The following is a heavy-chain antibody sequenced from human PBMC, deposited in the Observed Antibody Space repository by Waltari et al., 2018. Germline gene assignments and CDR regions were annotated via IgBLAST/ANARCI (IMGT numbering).Heavy chain of an antibody. J-gene: IGHJ6*04. Sequence: QVQLQESGPGLVKPSQTLSLTCTVSGGSISSGGYYWSWIRQHPGKGLEWIGYIYYSGSTYYNPSLKSRVTISVDTSKNQFSLKLSSVTAADTAVYYCARGNVTIFGVVISKDVWGKGTTVTVSS. CDR2: IYYSGST. CDR3: ARGNVTIFGVVISKDV. CDR1: GGSISSGGYY. D-gene: IGHD3-3*01. V-gene: IGHV4-31*03.